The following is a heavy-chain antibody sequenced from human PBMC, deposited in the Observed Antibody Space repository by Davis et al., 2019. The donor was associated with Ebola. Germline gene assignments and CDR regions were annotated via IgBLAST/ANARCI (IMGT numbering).Heavy chain of an antibody. V-gene: IGHV1-58*01. J-gene: IGHJ6*02. CDR1: GFTFTSSA. CDR2: IVVGSGNT. D-gene: IGHD2-8*01. CDR3: ARDCTNGVCHYGMDV. Sequence: SVKVSCKASGFTFTSSAVQWVRQARGQRLEWIGWIVVGSGNTNYAQKFQERVTITRDTSASTAYMELSSLRSEDTAVYYCARDCTNGVCHYGMDVWGQGTTVTVSS.